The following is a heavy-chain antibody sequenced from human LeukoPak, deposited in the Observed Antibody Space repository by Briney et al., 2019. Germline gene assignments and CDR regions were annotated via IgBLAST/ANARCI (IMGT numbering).Heavy chain of an antibody. D-gene: IGHD3-22*01. Sequence: SETLSLTCTVSGGSISSSSYYWGWIRQPPGKGLEWIGSIYYSGSTYYNPSLKGRATISVDRSKNQFSLTLTSVTAADTAVYYCARDQVDYDTPDHFDYWGKGTLVTVSS. V-gene: IGHV4-39*07. CDR3: ARDQVDYDTPDHFDY. CDR1: GGSISSSSYY. CDR2: IYYSGST. J-gene: IGHJ4*02.